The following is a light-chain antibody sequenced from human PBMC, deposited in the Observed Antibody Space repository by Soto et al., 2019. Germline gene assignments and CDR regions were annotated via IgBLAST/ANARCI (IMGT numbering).Light chain of an antibody. J-gene: IGLJ1*01. CDR2: EVN. CDR3: SSYAGSSNV. Sequence: QSVLTQPPSASGSPGQSVAISFTGTSSDVGGYNYVSWYQQHPGKAPKLMIYEVNKRPSGVPDRFSGSKSGNTASLTVSGLQAEDEVDYYCSSYAGSSNVFGTGTKLTVL. V-gene: IGLV2-8*01. CDR1: SSDVGGYNY.